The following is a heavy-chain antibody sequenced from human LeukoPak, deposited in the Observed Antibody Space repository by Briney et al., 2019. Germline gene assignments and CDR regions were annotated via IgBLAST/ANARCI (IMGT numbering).Heavy chain of an antibody. CDR3: ARLFVYGSGAEAFDY. CDR1: AFTFSRYW. D-gene: IGHD3-10*01. J-gene: IGHJ4*02. Sequence: GGSLRLSCAASAFTFSRYWTTWVRQAPGKRLEWVANINEDGSEKYYLDSVRGRFTISRDNAKNSLYLQMDSLRAEDTAVYYCARLFVYGSGAEAFDYWGQGALVTVSS. CDR2: INEDGSEK. V-gene: IGHV3-7*01.